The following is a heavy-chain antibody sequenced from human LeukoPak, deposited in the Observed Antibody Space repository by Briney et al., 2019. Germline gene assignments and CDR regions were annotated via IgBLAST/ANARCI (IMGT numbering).Heavy chain of an antibody. D-gene: IGHD3-22*01. V-gene: IGHV3-30*18. CDR3: AKDQVTHYDSSGY. CDR2: ISYDGSNK. J-gene: IGHJ4*02. CDR1: GFTFSSYG. Sequence: GGSLRLSCAASGFTFSSYGMHWVRQATGKGLEWVAVISYDGSNKYYADSVKGRFTISRDNSKNTLYLQMNSLRAEDTAVYYCAKDQVTHYDSSGYWGQGTLVTVSS.